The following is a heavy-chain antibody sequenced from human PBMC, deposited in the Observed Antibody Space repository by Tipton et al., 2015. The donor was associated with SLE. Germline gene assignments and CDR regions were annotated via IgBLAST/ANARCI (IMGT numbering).Heavy chain of an antibody. CDR3: AKDPNGGYGTFDF. CDR1: GGSFSGYY. Sequence: TLSLTCAVYGGSFSGYYWSWIRQPPGKGLEWIGEINHSGSTNYSPSLKSRVTISVDTSKNQFSLKLSSVTAAGTAVYFCAKDPNGGYGTFDFWGQGALVTVSS. D-gene: IGHD4-17*01. CDR2: INHSGST. J-gene: IGHJ4*02. V-gene: IGHV4-34*01.